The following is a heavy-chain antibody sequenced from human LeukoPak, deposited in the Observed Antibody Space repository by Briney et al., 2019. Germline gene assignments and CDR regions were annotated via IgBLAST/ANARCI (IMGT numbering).Heavy chain of an antibody. CDR2: VSYDGSNK. J-gene: IGHJ5*01. V-gene: IGHV3-30*03. CDR1: GFTFSSYG. Sequence: PGGSLRLSCAASGFTFSSYGMHWVRQAPGKGLEWVAVVSYDGSNKYYADSVEGRFTISRDNTKNTLYLQMNSLRAEDTALYYCAQSGQFDSWGQGTLVTVSS. CDR3: AQSGQFDS. D-gene: IGHD2-8*02.